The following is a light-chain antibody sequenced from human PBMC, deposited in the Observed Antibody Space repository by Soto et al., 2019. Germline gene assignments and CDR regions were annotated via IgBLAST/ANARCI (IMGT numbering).Light chain of an antibody. CDR2: GAS. Sequence: EIVLTQSPGTLSLSPGERATLSCRASQSVSSSYLAWYQQKPGQAPRLLIYGASSRATGIPDRFSGSGSGTEFTLTISRLEPEDFAVYYCQQYCSSPFTFGPGTKVDIK. J-gene: IGKJ3*01. V-gene: IGKV3-20*01. CDR1: QSVSSSY. CDR3: QQYCSSPFT.